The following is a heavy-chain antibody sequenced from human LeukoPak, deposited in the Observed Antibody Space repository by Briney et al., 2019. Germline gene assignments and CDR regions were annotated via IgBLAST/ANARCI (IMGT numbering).Heavy chain of an antibody. J-gene: IGHJ4*02. CDR2: IWYDGSKK. CDR1: GFTFSSHG. V-gene: IGHV3-33*01. CDR3: ARLVGIAMIDY. Sequence: GGSLRLSCAASGFTFSSHGMHWVRQAPGKGPEWVALIWYDGSKKYYTDSVKGRFTISRDNSQNSLYLQMNSLRADDTAVYYCARLVGIAMIDYWGQGTLVTVSS. D-gene: IGHD5-18*01.